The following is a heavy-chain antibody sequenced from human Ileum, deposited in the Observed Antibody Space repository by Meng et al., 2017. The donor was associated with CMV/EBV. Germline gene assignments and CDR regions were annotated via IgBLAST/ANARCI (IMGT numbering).Heavy chain of an antibody. V-gene: IGHV4-4*02. CDR2: VAHSGSS. CDR3: ARSPKPRWSGYHS. D-gene: IGHD3-3*01. Sequence: WGWVRPPPGKGLEWIGGVAHSGSSDYNPSLEGRITLSVAQAKNQFALLLSFVTAADAAVYYCARSPKPRWSGYHSWGQGTLGTVSS. J-gene: IGHJ4*02.